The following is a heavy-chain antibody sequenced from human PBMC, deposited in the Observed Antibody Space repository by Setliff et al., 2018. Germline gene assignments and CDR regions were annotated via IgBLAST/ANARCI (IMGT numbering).Heavy chain of an antibody. V-gene: IGHV1-2*04. D-gene: IGHD3-3*01. J-gene: IGHJ6*02. CDR1: GYTFTGYY. CDR3: ARGPRITIFGVVSLSLYGMDV. CDR2: INPNSGGT. Sequence: GGSVKVSCKASGYTFTGYYMHWVRQAPGQGLEWMGWINPNSGGTNYAQKFQGWVTMTRDTSISTAYMELSRLRSDDTAVYYCARGPRITIFGVVSLSLYGMDVWGQGTTVTVSS.